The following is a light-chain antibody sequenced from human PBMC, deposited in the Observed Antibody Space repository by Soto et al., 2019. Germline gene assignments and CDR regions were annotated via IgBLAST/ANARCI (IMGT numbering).Light chain of an antibody. CDR1: QSVRNW. J-gene: IGKJ1*01. Sequence: DFPMTQFPSTLSASVGDRVSITCRASQSVRNWLAWYQLQSGKAPKLLIYQASSVEAGVPSRFSGSGSGTEFTLTISGLQPDDFGIYYCQQYHGPWTFGQGTKVEIK. CDR3: QQYHGPWT. CDR2: QAS. V-gene: IGKV1-5*03.